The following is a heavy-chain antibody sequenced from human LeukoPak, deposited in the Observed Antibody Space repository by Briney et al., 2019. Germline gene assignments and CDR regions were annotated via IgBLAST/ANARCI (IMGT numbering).Heavy chain of an antibody. CDR3: AELGITMIGGV. D-gene: IGHD3-10*02. CDR1: GFTLSRHP. CDR2: ISSSGSTI. Sequence: GGSLRLSCAASGFTLSRHPIFWVRQAPGKGLEWVSYISSSGSTIYYADSVKGRFTISRDNAKNSLYLQMNSLRAEDTAVYYCAELGITMIGGVWGKGTTVTTSS. V-gene: IGHV3-48*03. J-gene: IGHJ6*04.